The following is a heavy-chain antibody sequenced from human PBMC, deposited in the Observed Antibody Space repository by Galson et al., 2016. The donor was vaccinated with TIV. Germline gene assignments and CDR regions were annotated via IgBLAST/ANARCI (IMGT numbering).Heavy chain of an antibody. V-gene: IGHV3-7*01. CDR1: GFTFSTYA. J-gene: IGHJ5*02. Sequence: SLRLSCAASGFTFSTYAMSWVRQAPGKGLEWVASINQGGSEKDYVDSVKGRFTISRDNAQTSLYLQMESLRAEDTAVYYCERMLFDIVGAPAATPTGYFDPWGQGTLVTVSS. D-gene: IGHD2-2*01. CDR3: ERMLFDIVGAPAATPTGYFDP. CDR2: INQGGSEK.